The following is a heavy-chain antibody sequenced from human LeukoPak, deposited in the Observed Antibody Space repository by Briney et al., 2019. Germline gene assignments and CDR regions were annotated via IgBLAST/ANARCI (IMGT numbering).Heavy chain of an antibody. CDR2: INTDGSSS. D-gene: IGHD1-26*01. CDR3: ARVYSYSDPMDH. J-gene: IGHJ4*02. V-gene: IGHV3-74*01. Sequence: GGSLRLSCADSGFTFSSYWMHWVRQAPGKGLMWVSRINTDGSSSNYAGTVKGRFTISRDNAKNTLYLQMNSLRAEDTAVYYCARVYSYSDPMDHWGQGTLVTVSS. CDR1: GFTFSSYW.